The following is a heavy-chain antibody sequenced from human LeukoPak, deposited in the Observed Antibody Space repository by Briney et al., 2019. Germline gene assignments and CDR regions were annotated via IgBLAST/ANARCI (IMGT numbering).Heavy chain of an antibody. CDR3: ARGDYYDSSGDY. CDR2: INAGNGNT. D-gene: IGHD3-22*01. V-gene: IGHV1-3*01. Sequence: GASVKVSCKASGYTFTSYGISWVRQAPGQGLEWMGWINAGNGNTKYSRKFQGRVTITRDTSASTAYMELSSLRYEDTAVYYCARGDYYDSSGDYWGQGTLVTVSS. J-gene: IGHJ4*02. CDR1: GYTFTSYG.